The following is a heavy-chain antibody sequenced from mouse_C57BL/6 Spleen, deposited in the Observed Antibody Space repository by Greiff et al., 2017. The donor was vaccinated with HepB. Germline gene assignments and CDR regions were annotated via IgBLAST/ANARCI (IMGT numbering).Heavy chain of an antibody. CDR3: ARATTAVAGFDY. D-gene: IGHD1-1*01. Sequence: VQVVESGAELARPGASVKMSCKASGYTFTSNTIHWVKQRPGQDLEWIGYIYPTSCYSDFNQKFKDKATLTADKSSSTAYMQLSSLTSDDSAVYYCARATTAVAGFDYWGQGTTLTVSS. J-gene: IGHJ2*01. CDR2: IYPTSCYS. V-gene: IGHV1-4*01. CDR1: GYTFTSNT.